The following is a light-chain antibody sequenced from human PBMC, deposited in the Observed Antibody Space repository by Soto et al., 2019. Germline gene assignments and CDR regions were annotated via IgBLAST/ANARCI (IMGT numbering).Light chain of an antibody. CDR2: AAS. V-gene: IGKV1-39*01. J-gene: IGKJ1*01. CDR1: QSISIY. Sequence: DIQMTQSPSSLSASVGDRVTITCRASQSISIYLNWYQQKPGKAPKVLISAASSLQSWVPSRFSGSGSGTDFSLTISSLQSEDFATYYCQQSYSIPWTLGQGTKVEI. CDR3: QQSYSIPWT.